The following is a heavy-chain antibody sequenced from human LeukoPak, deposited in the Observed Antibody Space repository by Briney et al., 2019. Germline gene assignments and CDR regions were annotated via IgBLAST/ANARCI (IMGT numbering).Heavy chain of an antibody. V-gene: IGHV3-48*02. Sequence: GGSLRLSCAASGFTFSSYSMNWVRQAPGKGLEWVSYISSSSSTIYYADSVKGRFTISRDNAKNSLYLQMNSLRDEDTAVYYCARDLPYYYDSSGYGEPYYFDYWGQGTLVTVSS. CDR1: GFTFSSYS. CDR3: ARDLPYYYDSSGYGEPYYFDY. D-gene: IGHD3-22*01. CDR2: ISSSSSTI. J-gene: IGHJ4*02.